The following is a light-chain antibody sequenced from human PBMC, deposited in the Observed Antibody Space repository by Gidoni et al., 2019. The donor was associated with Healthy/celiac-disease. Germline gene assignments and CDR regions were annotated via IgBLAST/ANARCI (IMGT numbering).Light chain of an antibody. J-gene: IGLJ2*01. V-gene: IGLV1-47*01. CDR2: RNN. Sequence: QSVLTQPPSASGTPGQRVTISCSGRSSNIGSSHVYWYQQLPGTAPKLLTYRNNQRPSGVPDRFSGSKSGTSASLAISGLRSEDEADYYCAAWDDSLSGPVFGGGTKLTVL. CDR1: SSNIGSSH. CDR3: AAWDDSLSGPV.